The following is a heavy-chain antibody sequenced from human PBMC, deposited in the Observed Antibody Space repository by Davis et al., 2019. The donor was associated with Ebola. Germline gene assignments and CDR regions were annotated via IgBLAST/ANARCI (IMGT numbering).Heavy chain of an antibody. D-gene: IGHD4-23*01. CDR2: ISNSGGET. CDR1: GFTFSSYA. J-gene: IGHJ4*02. Sequence: GESLKISCAASGFTFSSYAMRWVRQAPGKGLEWVSIISNSGGETYYAGSVKGRFTISRDNSKNTLYLQMDNLRADDTAVYFCAKGGGYFDFDYWGQGTLVTVSS. CDR3: AKGGGYFDFDY. V-gene: IGHV3-23*01.